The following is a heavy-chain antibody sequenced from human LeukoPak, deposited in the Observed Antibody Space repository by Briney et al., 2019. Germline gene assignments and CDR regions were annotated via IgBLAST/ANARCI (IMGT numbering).Heavy chain of an antibody. D-gene: IGHD2-2*01. V-gene: IGHV3-23*01. CDR2: ISDAGGYT. CDR1: GFTFRSYA. CDR3: ARVSCLKFTSCYAFDY. Sequence: QPGGSLRLSCAASGFTFRSYAMSWVRQAPGKGLEWVSAISDAGGYTYYADSVKGRFTISRDNAKNSLYLQMNSLRAEDTAVYYCARVSCLKFTSCYAFDYWGQGTLVTVSS. J-gene: IGHJ4*02.